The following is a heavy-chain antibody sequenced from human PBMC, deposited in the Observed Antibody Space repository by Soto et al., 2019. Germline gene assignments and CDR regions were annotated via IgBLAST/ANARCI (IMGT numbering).Heavy chain of an antibody. Sequence: QVQLVQSGAEVKKPGASVKVSCKASGYTFTSYYIHWVRQAPGQGLGWMGIINPSGGDITYAQKFQRXVTMTRDTSTSTVYMELSSLRSGDSAVYYCGRDGGYPRFDFWGQGAVVTVSS. CDR3: GRDGGYPRFDF. V-gene: IGHV1-46*03. J-gene: IGHJ4*02. CDR1: GYTFTSYY. D-gene: IGHD3-16*01. CDR2: INPSGGDI.